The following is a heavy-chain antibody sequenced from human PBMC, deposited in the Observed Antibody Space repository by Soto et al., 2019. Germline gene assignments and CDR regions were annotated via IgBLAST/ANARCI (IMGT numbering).Heavy chain of an antibody. J-gene: IGHJ4*02. V-gene: IGHV3-30-3*01. CDR1: GFTFSSYA. CDR2: ISYDGSNE. CDR3: TRETMTIRLYFDY. Sequence: PGGSLRLSCAASGFTFSSYAMHWVRQAPGKGLEWVAVISYDGSNEYYADSVKGRFTISRDNSKNTLYLQVNSLRAEDTAIYYCTRETMTIRLYFDYSGQGALVTVSS. D-gene: IGHD6-19*01.